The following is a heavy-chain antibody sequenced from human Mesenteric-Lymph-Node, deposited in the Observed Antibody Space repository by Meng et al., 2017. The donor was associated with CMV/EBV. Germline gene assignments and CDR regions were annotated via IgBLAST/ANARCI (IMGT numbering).Heavy chain of an antibody. CDR3: ARRGNYDSDYSEY. D-gene: IGHD3-22*01. CDR1: GYSISNSTYY. J-gene: IGHJ4*02. V-gene: IGHV4-39*01. Sequence: HLKESGPGLVKASEPPSLSCIVTGYSISNSTYYWTWIRQPPGKGLEWIGSVHHSGTTYYNPSLKGRLTISVDTSANLFSLRLTTVTAADTATYYCARRGNYDSDYSEYWGQGTLVTVSS. CDR2: VHHSGTT.